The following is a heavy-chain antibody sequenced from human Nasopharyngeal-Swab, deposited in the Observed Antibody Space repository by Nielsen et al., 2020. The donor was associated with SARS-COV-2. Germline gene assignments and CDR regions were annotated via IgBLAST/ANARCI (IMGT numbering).Heavy chain of an antibody. Sequence: GESLKISCQASGYSFSNYWISWVRQMPGKGLEWMGRIDARDSYTNYNPSFQGHVTMSVDRSINTAYLQWSSLTASDTAIYYCARHGDTISGVVTDHFDYWGQGALVTVSS. V-gene: IGHV5-10-1*01. J-gene: IGHJ4*02. CDR1: GYSFSNYW. CDR2: IDARDSYT. D-gene: IGHD3-3*01. CDR3: ARHGDTISGVVTDHFDY.